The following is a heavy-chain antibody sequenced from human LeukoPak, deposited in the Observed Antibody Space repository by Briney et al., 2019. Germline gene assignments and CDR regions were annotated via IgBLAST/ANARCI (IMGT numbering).Heavy chain of an antibody. CDR2: ISSSGSTI. Sequence: GGSLRLSCAASGFTFSSYEMNWVRQAPGKGLEWVSYISSSGSTIYYADSVKGRFTISRDNAKNSLYLQMNSLRAEDTAAYYCASSIMITFGGVIPAPFDYWGQGTLVTVSS. D-gene: IGHD3-16*02. CDR1: GFTFSSYE. CDR3: ASSIMITFGGVIPAPFDY. J-gene: IGHJ4*02. V-gene: IGHV3-48*03.